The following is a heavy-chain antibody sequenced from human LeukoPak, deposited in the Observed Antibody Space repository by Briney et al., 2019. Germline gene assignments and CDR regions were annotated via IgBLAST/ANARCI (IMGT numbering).Heavy chain of an antibody. D-gene: IGHD3-16*01. Sequence: SETLSLTCTVSGGSISSGDYYWSWIRQPPGKGLEWIGYIYHSGSTYYNPSLKSRVTISVDRSKNQFSLKLSSVTAADTAVYYCARAGGRKGGPFDPWGQGTLVTVSS. CDR2: IYHSGST. CDR3: ARAGGRKGGPFDP. J-gene: IGHJ5*02. V-gene: IGHV4-30-2*01. CDR1: GGSISSGDYY.